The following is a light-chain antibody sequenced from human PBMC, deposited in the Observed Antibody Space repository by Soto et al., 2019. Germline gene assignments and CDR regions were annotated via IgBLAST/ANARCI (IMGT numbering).Light chain of an antibody. CDR2: QDS. V-gene: IGLV3-1*01. Sequence: SYELTQPPSVSVSPGQTASITCSGDKLGDKYACWYQQKPGQSPVLVIYQDSKRPSGIPERFSGSNSGNTATLTISGTQAMDEADYYCCSYAGSSTFDVFGTGTKVTVL. J-gene: IGLJ1*01. CDR1: KLGDKY. CDR3: CSYAGSSTFDV.